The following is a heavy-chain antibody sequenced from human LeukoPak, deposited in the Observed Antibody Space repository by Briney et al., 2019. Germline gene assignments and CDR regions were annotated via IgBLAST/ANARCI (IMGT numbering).Heavy chain of an antibody. V-gene: IGHV1-24*01. CDR2: FDPEDGET. J-gene: IGHJ6*03. CDR3: ARDGPYYYGSGKNYYYYMDV. Sequence: ASVKVSCKVSGYTLTELSMHWVRQAPGKGLEWMGGFDPEDGETIYAQKFQGRVTMTEDTSTDTAYMELSSLRSEDTAVYYCARDGPYYYGSGKNYYYYMDVWGKGTTVTISS. D-gene: IGHD3-10*01. CDR1: GYTLTELS.